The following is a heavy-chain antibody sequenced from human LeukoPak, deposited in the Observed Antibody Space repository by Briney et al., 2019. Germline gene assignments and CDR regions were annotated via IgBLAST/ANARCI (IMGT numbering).Heavy chain of an antibody. CDR3: ARDPSNTSGFRIYFDY. CDR1: GFTFSSYA. V-gene: IGHV3-30-3*01. D-gene: IGHD3-22*01. J-gene: IGHJ4*02. Sequence: GGSLRLSCAASGFTFSSYAMHWVRQAPGKGLEWVAVISYDGSNKYYADSVRGRFTISRDNSKNTLYLQMNSLRAEDTAVYYCARDPSNTSGFRIYFDYWGQGTLVTVSS. CDR2: ISYDGSNK.